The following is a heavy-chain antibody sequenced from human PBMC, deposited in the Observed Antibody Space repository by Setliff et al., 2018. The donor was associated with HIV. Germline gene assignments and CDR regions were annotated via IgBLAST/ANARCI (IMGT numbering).Heavy chain of an antibody. CDR2: IYASGST. CDR1: GGSISSGNYF. D-gene: IGHD6-13*01. V-gene: IGHV4-61*02. CDR3: ARGSRSHGGMFGY. J-gene: IGHJ4*02. Sequence: SETLSLTCTVSGGSISSGNYFWSWIRQPAGKGLEWIGRIYASGSTSYNPSLKSRVTISLDTSKNQFSLKLSSVTAADTAIYYCARGSRSHGGMFGYWGQGTLVTVSS.